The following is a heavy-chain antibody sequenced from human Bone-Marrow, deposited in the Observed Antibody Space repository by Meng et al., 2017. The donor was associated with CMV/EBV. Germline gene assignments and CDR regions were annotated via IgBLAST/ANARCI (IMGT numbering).Heavy chain of an antibody. CDR2: ISWNSDNI. V-gene: IGHV3-9*01. Sequence: SLKISCAASGFTFNDSAMHWVRQAPGKGLEWVSGISWNSDNIGYADSVKGRLTISRDNARNSLYLQMNSLRAEDTAVYYCARDRSDCTNGVCYLYYFDFWGQGTLVTVSS. CDR1: GFTFNDSA. CDR3: ARDRSDCTNGVCYLYYFDF. D-gene: IGHD2-8*01. J-gene: IGHJ4*02.